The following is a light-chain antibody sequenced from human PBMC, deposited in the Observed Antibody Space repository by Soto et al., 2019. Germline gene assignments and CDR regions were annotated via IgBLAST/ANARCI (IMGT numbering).Light chain of an antibody. CDR3: HQYDSSPLT. J-gene: IGKJ4*01. V-gene: IGKV3-20*01. CDR2: GAS. CDR1: QSVSSSY. Sequence: SPGERATLSCRASQSVSSSYLAWYQQKPGQAPRLLIYGASXRATGIPDRFSGSGSGTDFTLTISRLEPEDFAVYYCHQYDSSPLTVGGGTKVEIK.